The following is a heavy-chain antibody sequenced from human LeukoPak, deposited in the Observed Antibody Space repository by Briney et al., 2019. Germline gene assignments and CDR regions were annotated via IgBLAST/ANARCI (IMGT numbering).Heavy chain of an antibody. V-gene: IGHV4-34*01. CDR3: ARESGSCYGFDY. D-gene: IGHD1-26*01. J-gene: IGHJ4*02. CDR2: INHSGST. Sequence: KPSETLSLTCAVYGGSFSGYYWSWIRQPPGKGLEWIGEINHSGSTNYNPSLKSRVTISVDTSKNQFSLKLSSVTAADTAVYYCARESGSCYGFDYWGQGTLVTVSS. CDR1: GGSFSGYY.